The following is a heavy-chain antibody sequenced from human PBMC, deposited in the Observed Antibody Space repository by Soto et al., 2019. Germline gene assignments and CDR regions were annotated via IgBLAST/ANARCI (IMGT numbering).Heavy chain of an antibody. V-gene: IGHV4-59*08. CDR1: GGSISSYY. D-gene: IGHD2-21*01. CDR3: TSRRDLTPVDPLDY. J-gene: IGHJ4*02. CDR2: IYYSGST. Sequence: SETLSLTCTVSGGSISSYYWSWIRQPPGKGLEWIGYIYYSGSTNYNPSLKSRVTISVDTSKNTVYLQMNSLKIDDSAVYYCTSRRDLTPVDPLDYWGLGTLVTVSS.